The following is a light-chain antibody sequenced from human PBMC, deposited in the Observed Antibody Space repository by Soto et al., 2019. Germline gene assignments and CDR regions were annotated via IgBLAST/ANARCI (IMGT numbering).Light chain of an antibody. V-gene: IGLV2-23*02. CDR1: SSDVGSYNL. Sequence: QSALTQPASVSGSPGQSITISCTGTSSDVGSYNLVSWYQQHPGKAPKLMIYEVSKRPSGVSNRFSGSKSGNTASLTISGLQAEDEADYYCCSYAGSSTPYVFGTGT. CDR3: CSYAGSSTPYV. J-gene: IGLJ1*01. CDR2: EVS.